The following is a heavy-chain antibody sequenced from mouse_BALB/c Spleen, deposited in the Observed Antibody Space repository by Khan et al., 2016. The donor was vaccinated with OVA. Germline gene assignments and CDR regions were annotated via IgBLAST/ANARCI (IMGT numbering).Heavy chain of an antibody. CDR2: IWAGGST. D-gene: IGHD3-3*01. Sequence: QVQLKQSGPGLVAPSQSLSITCTVYGYLLTRNGVHWVRQPQGKGLEWLGLIWAGGSTNYHWALMSRISISIDNSKSIVFLIMNSLQTDDTAFYYCARSKYLARYWGQGTTLTVSS. J-gene: IGHJ2*01. V-gene: IGHV2-9*02. CDR1: GYLLTRNG. CDR3: ARSKYLARY.